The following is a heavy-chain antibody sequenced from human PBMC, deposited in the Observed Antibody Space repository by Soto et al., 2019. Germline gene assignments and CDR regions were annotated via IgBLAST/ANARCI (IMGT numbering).Heavy chain of an antibody. CDR3: AKVEKGGIAAAGIFFDY. V-gene: IGHV3-23*01. Sequence: GGSLRLSCAASGFTFSSYAMSWVRQAPGKGLEWVSAISGSGGSTYYADSVKGRFTISRDNSKNTLYLQMNSLRAEDTAVYYCAKVEKGGIAAAGIFFDYWGQGTLVTVSS. CDR1: GFTFSSYA. D-gene: IGHD6-13*01. CDR2: ISGSGGST. J-gene: IGHJ4*02.